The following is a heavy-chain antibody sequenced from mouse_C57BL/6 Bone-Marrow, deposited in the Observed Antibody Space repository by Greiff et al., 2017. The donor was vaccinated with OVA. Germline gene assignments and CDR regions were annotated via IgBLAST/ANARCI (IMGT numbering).Heavy chain of an antibody. V-gene: IGHV5-4*01. D-gene: IGHD2-4*01. CDR3: ARECYDYLFAY. Sequence: EVKVEESGGGLVKPGGSLKLSCAASGFTFSSYAMSWVRQTPEKRLEWVATISDGGSYTYYPDNVKGRFTISRDNAKNNLYLQMSHLKSEDTAMYYCARECYDYLFAYWGQGTLVTVSA. CDR1: GFTFSSYA. CDR2: ISDGGSYT. J-gene: IGHJ3*01.